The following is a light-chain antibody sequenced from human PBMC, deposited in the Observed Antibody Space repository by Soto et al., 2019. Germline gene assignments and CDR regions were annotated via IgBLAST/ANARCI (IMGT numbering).Light chain of an antibody. Sequence: EIVLTQSQATLSLSPGERATLSCRASQSISSTQLAWYQQKPGQAPSLLIFGASSRATGIPDRFSGSGSGTDFTLTISGLEPEDFAVYYCQQYGSSPGTFGQGTKVDIK. CDR3: QQYGSSPGT. CDR1: QSISSTQ. CDR2: GAS. V-gene: IGKV3-20*01. J-gene: IGKJ1*01.